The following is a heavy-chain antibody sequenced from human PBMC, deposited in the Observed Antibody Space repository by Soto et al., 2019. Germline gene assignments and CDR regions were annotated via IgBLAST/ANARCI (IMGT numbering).Heavy chain of an antibody. Sequence: WGALSVSWGAAGFTFGIDSVNWVRQAPGKGLEWVSSISSSSYIYYADSVKGRFTISRDNAKNSLYLQMNSLRAEDTAVYYCARSPVYGRADYWGQGTLVTVSS. CDR2: ISSSSYI. CDR3: ARSPVYGRADY. CDR1: GFTFGIDS. J-gene: IGHJ4*02. V-gene: IGHV3-21*01. D-gene: IGHD3-16*01.